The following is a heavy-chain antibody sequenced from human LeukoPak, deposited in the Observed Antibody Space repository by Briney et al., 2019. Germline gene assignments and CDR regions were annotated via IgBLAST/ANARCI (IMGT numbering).Heavy chain of an antibody. CDR2: FYPEDGET. V-gene: IGHV1-24*01. Sequence: ASVTVSCKVSGYTLTELSMHWVRQAPGKGLEWMGGFYPEDGETIYAQKFQGRVTMTEDTSTDTAYMELRSLRSEDTAVYYCATAFKYYYDSSGYYFHFDYWGQGTLVTVSS. CDR1: GYTLTELS. CDR3: ATAFKYYYDSSGYYFHFDY. D-gene: IGHD3-22*01. J-gene: IGHJ4*02.